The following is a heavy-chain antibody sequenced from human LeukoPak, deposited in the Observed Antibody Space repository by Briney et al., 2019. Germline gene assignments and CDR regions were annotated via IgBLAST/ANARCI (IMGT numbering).Heavy chain of an antibody. CDR2: ISAYNGNT. CDR3: ARVGLGRCSGTNCFQKDYYYYYYMDV. J-gene: IGHJ6*03. D-gene: IGHD2-2*01. Sequence: ASVKVSCKASGYTFTSYGISWVRQAPGQGLEWMGWISAYNGNTNYAQKLQGRVTMTTDTSTSTAYMELRSLRSDDTAVYYCARVGLGRCSGTNCFQKDYYYYYYMDVWGKGTTVTVSS. CDR1: GYTFTSYG. V-gene: IGHV1-18*01.